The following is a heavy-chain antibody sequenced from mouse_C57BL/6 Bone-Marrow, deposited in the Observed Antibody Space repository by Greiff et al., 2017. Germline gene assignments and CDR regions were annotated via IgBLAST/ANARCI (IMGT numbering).Heavy chain of an antibody. V-gene: IGHV1-81*01. J-gene: IGHJ3*01. CDR3: VYYYGSAWFAY. Sequence: VKLQESGAELARPGASVKLSCKASGYTFTSYGISWVKQRTGQGLEWIGEIYPRSGNTYYNEKFKGKATLTADKSSSTAYMELRSLTSEDAAVYFGVYYYGSAWFAYWGQGTLVTVSA. D-gene: IGHD1-1*01. CDR2: IYPRSGNT. CDR1: GYTFTSYG.